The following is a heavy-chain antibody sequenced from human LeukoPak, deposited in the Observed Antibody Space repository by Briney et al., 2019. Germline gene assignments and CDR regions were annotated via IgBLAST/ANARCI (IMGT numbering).Heavy chain of an antibody. CDR2: IYTSGST. V-gene: IGHV4-61*02. CDR3: ASGPGWYPFDY. CDR1: GGSISSGSYN. Sequence: SQTLSLTCTVSGGSISSGSYNWSWIRQPAGKGLEWIGRIYTSGSTNYNPSLKSRVTISVDTSKNQFSLKLSSVTAADTAVYYCASGPGWYPFDYWGQGTLVTVSS. D-gene: IGHD6-19*01. J-gene: IGHJ4*02.